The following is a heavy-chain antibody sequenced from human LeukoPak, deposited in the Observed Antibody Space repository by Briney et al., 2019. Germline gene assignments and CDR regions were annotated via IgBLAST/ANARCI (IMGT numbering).Heavy chain of an antibody. V-gene: IGHV4-30-4*01. J-gene: IGHJ4*02. CDR3: ASVRDSSGYFTH. Sequence: SETLSLTCTVSGGSISSGDYYWSWIRQPPGKGLEWIGYIYYSGSTYYNPSLKSRVTISVDTSKNQFSLKLSSVTAADTAVYYCASVRDSSGYFTHWGQGTLVTVSS. D-gene: IGHD3-22*01. CDR2: IYYSGST. CDR1: GGSISSGDYY.